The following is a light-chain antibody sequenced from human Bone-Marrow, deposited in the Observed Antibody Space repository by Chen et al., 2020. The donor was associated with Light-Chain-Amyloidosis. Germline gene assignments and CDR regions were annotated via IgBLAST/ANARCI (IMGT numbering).Light chain of an antibody. J-gene: IGLJ1*01. V-gene: IGLV3-25*03. CDR3: QSLDSSGNFFV. Sequence: SELTQPPSVSVSPGQTARITCSGDPFPGKFAHWYQQKPGQAPVLVIFKDRERPSGIPERFSDSSSGAIVTLTISGAQAEDEAEYYCQSLDSSGNFFVFGGGTKVTVL. CDR1: PFPGKF. CDR2: KDR.